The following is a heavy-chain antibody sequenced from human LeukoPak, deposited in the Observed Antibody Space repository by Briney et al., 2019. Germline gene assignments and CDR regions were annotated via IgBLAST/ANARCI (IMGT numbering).Heavy chain of an antibody. Sequence: GGSLRLSCAASGFTFSSYWMSWVRQAPGKGLEWVANIKQDGSETYYADSVKGRFTIFRDNAKNSLYLQMDSLRVEDTAVYYCANGDGFDYWGQGTLVTVSS. J-gene: IGHJ4*02. CDR1: GFTFSSYW. CDR2: IKQDGSET. V-gene: IGHV3-7*01. D-gene: IGHD5-24*01. CDR3: ANGDGFDY.